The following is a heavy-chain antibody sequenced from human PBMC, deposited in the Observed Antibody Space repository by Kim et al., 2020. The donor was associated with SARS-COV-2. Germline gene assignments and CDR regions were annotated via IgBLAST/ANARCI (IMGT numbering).Heavy chain of an antibody. J-gene: IGHJ5*02. V-gene: IGHV3-33*03. CDR3: AKKGGPVGTTTPAHWFGT. CDR1: GFTFSRYG. CDR2: VSFDGITK. Sequence: GGSLRLSCEASGFTFSRYGMNWVRQAPGKGLEWVAIVSFDGITKYYAESVKGRFTISRDNSRNMLHLQMNSLRDDDTAVYYCAKKGGPVGTTTPAHWFGTWGQGTLVTVSS. D-gene: IGHD1-26*01.